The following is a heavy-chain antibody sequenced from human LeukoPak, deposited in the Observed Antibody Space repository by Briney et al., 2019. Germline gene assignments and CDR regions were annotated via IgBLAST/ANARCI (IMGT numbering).Heavy chain of an antibody. CDR2: IYPGDSAT. CDR1: GYSFTSYW. D-gene: IGHD1-26*01. J-gene: IGHJ4*02. V-gene: IGHV5-51*01. Sequence: GESLNISCKGSGYSFTSYWIAWVRQMPGKGLEWMGIIYPGDSATKYSPSFQGQVTISADKSISTAYLQWSSLKASDTAIYYCARANSGSYYVPSDYWGQGTLVTVSS. CDR3: ARANSGSYYVPSDY.